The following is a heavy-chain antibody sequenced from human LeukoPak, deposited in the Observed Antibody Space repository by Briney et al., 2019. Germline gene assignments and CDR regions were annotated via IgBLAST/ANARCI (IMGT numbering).Heavy chain of an antibody. D-gene: IGHD3-22*01. CDR3: ARTPSLYYDSSGYYDPNFDY. CDR1: GGTFSSYA. V-gene: IGHV1-69*13. J-gene: IGHJ4*02. CDR2: VIPIFGTA. Sequence: SVKVSCKASGGTFSSYAISWVRQAPGQGLEWMGGVIPIFGTANYAQKFQGRVTITADESTSTAYMELSSLRSEDTAVYYCARTPSLYYDSSGYYDPNFDYWGQGTLVTVSS.